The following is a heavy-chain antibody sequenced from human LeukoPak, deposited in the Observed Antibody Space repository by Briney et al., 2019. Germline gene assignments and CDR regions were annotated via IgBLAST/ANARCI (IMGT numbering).Heavy chain of an antibody. J-gene: IGHJ6*02. CDR3: ARDPGIAAAGYYYYYGMDV. CDR1: GFNYSSYT. V-gene: IGHV3-21*05. D-gene: IGHD6-13*01. CDR2: ISASRGIT. Sequence: GGSLRLSCAASGFNYSSYTMNWVRQAPGMGLEWLSYISASRGITYYADSVKGRFTISRDNAKNSLYLQMNSLRAEDTAVYYCARDPGIAAAGYYYYYGMDVWGQGTTVTVSS.